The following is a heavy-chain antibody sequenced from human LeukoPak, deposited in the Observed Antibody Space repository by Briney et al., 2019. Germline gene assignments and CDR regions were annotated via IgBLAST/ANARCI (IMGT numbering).Heavy chain of an antibody. J-gene: IGHJ4*02. CDR3: AAGIHYYDSSGHKAYFDY. D-gene: IGHD3-22*01. Sequence: ASVKVSCKVSGYTLTELSMHWVRQAPGKGLEWMGGFDPEDGETIYAQKFQGRVTMTEDTSTDTAYMELSSLRSEDTAVYYCAAGIHYYDSSGHKAYFDYWGQGTLVTVSS. V-gene: IGHV1-24*01. CDR2: FDPEDGET. CDR1: GYTLTELS.